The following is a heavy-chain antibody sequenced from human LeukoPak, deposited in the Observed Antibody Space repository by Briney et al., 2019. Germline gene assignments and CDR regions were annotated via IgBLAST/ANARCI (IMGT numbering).Heavy chain of an antibody. V-gene: IGHV4-34*01. CDR2: INHSGST. J-gene: IGHJ6*02. CDR1: GGSFSGYY. CDR3: ARRTEYYDFWSGYHKYYYYGMDV. D-gene: IGHD3-3*01. Sequence: SETLSLTCAVYGGSFSGYYWSWIRQPPGKGLEWIGEINHSGSTSYNPSLKSRVIISVDTSKNQFSLKLSSVTAADTAVYYCARRTEYYDFWSGYHKYYYYGMDVWGQGTTVTVSS.